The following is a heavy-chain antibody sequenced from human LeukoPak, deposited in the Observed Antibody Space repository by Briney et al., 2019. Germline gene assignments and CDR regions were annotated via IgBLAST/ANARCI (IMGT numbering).Heavy chain of an antibody. Sequence: GASVTVSCKASGYTFTGYYVHCVRQAPGQGLEWMGWINPNSGGTNYAQKFQGRVTMTGDTSISTAYMELGRLRSDDTAVYYCARGPGGIVGATNFDYWGQGTLVTVSS. CDR3: ARGPGGIVGATNFDY. CDR1: GYTFTGYY. CDR2: INPNSGGT. J-gene: IGHJ4*02. V-gene: IGHV1-2*02. D-gene: IGHD1-26*01.